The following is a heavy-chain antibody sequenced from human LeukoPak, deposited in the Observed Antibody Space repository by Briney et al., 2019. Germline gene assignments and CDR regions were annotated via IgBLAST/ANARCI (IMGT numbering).Heavy chain of an antibody. CDR3: ATQPRGGSGSYHNWFDP. V-gene: IGHV1-24*01. Sequence: ASVKVSCKVSGYTLTEISMHWVRQAPGKGLEWMGGFDPEDGETIYAQKFQGRVTMTEDTSTDTAYMELSSLRSEDTAVYYCATQPRGGSGSYHNWFDPWAREPWSPSPQ. J-gene: IGHJ5*02. CDR1: GYTLTEIS. CDR2: FDPEDGET. D-gene: IGHD3-10*01.